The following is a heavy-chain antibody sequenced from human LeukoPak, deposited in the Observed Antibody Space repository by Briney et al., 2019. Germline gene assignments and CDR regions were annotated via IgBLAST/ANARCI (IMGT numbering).Heavy chain of an antibody. D-gene: IGHD3-3*01. CDR2: ISSNSAYI. CDR3: AGTRVTIFGVVIRGFDP. CDR1: GFSFSDYA. V-gene: IGHV3-21*01. J-gene: IGHJ5*02. Sequence: GGSLRLSCAASGFSFSDYAMDWVRQAPGKGLEWVSAISSNSAYIYYADSVKGRFTISRDNSKNTLYLQMNSLRAEDTAVYYCAGTRVTIFGVVIRGFDPWGQGTLVTVSS.